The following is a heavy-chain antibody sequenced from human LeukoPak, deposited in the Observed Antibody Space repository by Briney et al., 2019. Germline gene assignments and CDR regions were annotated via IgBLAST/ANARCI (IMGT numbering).Heavy chain of an antibody. D-gene: IGHD2-2*01. J-gene: IGHJ6*03. CDR1: GFTFSSYG. Sequence: TGGSLRLSCAASGFTFSSYGMHWVRQAPGKGLEWVAFIRYDGSNKYYADSVKGRFTISRDNSKNTLYLQMNSLRAEDTAVYYCAKGMIGTSFYYYYYMDVWGKGTTVTVSS. CDR2: IRYDGSNK. V-gene: IGHV3-30*02. CDR3: AKGMIGTSFYYYYYMDV.